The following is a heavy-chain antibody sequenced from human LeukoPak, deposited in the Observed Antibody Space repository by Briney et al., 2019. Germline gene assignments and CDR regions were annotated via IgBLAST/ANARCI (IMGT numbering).Heavy chain of an antibody. CDR2: IYYSGST. Sequence: SETLSLTCTVSGGSISSYYWSWIRQPPGKGLEWIGYIYYSGSTNYNPSLKSRVTISVDTSKNQFSLKLSSVTAADTAVYYCARSDYGDYGGIDYWGQGTLVTVSS. V-gene: IGHV4-59*01. J-gene: IGHJ4*02. CDR3: ARSDYGDYGGIDY. CDR1: GGSISSYY. D-gene: IGHD4-17*01.